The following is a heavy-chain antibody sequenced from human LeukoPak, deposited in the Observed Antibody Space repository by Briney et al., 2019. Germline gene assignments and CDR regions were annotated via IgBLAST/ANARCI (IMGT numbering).Heavy chain of an antibody. V-gene: IGHV3-21*01. CDR3: ARGEGYSYGNYYYYGMDV. CDR1: GFTFNSYA. J-gene: IGHJ6*02. Sequence: PGGSLRLSCAASGFTFNSYAMSWVRQAPGKGLEWVSSISSSSSYIYYADSVKGRFTISRDNAKNSLYLQMNSLRAEDTAVYYCARGEGYSYGNYYYYGMDVWGQGTTVTVSS. D-gene: IGHD5-18*01. CDR2: ISSSSSYI.